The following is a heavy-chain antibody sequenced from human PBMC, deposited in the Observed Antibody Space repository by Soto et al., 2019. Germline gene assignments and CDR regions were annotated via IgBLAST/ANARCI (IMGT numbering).Heavy chain of an antibody. Sequence: SETLSPTCTVSGGSISSYYWSWIRQPPGKGLEWIGYIYYSGSTNYNPSLKSRVTISVDTSKNQFSLKLSSVTAADTAVYYCARYAILNYFDYWGQGTLVTVSS. D-gene: IGHD2-8*01. V-gene: IGHV4-59*08. CDR3: ARYAILNYFDY. J-gene: IGHJ4*02. CDR1: GGSISSYY. CDR2: IYYSGST.